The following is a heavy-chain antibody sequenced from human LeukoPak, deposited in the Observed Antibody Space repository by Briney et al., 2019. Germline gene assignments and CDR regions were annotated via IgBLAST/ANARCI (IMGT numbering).Heavy chain of an antibody. V-gene: IGHV3-23*01. Sequence: PGGSLRLSCAASGFTFSSYAMNWVRQAPGKGLEWVSHISGSGISTYYADSVKGRFTISRDNSKNTLYLQMNSLRAEDTAVYYCARDPGNDYWGQGTLVTVSS. J-gene: IGHJ4*02. CDR2: ISGSGIST. CDR3: ARDPGNDY. CDR1: GFTFSSYA.